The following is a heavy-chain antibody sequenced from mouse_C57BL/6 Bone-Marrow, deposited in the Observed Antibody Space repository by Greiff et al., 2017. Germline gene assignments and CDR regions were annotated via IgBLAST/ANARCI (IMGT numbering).Heavy chain of an antibody. V-gene: IGHV7-1*01. CDR3: ARANYYGYFDY. Sequence: EVKVVESGGGLVQSGRSLRLSCATSGFTFSDFYMEWVRQAPGKGLEWIAASRNKANDYTTEYSASVKGRFIGSRDTSQSILYLQMNALRAEDTAIYYCARANYYGYFDYWGQGTTLTVSS. J-gene: IGHJ2*01. CDR1: GFTFSDFY. CDR2: SRNKANDYTT. D-gene: IGHD1-1*01.